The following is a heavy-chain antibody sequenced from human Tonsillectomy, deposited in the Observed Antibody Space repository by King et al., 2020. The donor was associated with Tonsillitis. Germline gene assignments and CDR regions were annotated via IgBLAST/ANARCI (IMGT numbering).Heavy chain of an antibody. CDR1: GFTFDDYA. V-gene: IGHV3-9*01. CDR3: AMTTYDTDY. D-gene: IGHD1-1*01. CDR2: MNWISGTI. J-gene: IGHJ4*02. Sequence: VQLVEFGGGLVQPGRSLRLSCAASGFTFDDYAMHWVRHAPGKGLEWVSGMNWISGTIGYASSVKGRVFISRDNAKNSLYLEMDGLRTEDTALYYCAMTTYDTDYWGQGTLVTVSS.